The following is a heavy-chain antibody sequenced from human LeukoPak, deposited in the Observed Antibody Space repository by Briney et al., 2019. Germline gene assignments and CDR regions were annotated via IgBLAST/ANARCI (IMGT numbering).Heavy chain of an antibody. CDR1: GGSISSYY. V-gene: IGHV4-59*01. Sequence: SETLSLTCTVSGGSISSYYWSWIRQPPGKGLEWIGSIYYSGSTYYNPSLKSRVTISVDTSKNRFSLKLSSVTAADTAVYYCARDASRDFWSGSAFDPWGQGTLVTVSS. CDR2: IYYSGST. CDR3: ARDASRDFWSGSAFDP. J-gene: IGHJ5*02. D-gene: IGHD3-3*01.